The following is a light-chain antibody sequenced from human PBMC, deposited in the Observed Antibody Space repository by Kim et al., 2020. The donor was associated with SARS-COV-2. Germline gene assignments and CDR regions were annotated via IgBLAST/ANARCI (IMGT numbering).Light chain of an antibody. J-gene: IGKJ1*01. CDR2: ARS. Sequence: ASVGDRVPITCRASQGISNYLAWYQQKPGKVPKLLIYARSSLQAGVPSRFSGSRSGTNFTLTISSLQPEDVAIYYCQKYNSAPRTFGQGTKVDIK. V-gene: IGKV1-27*01. CDR3: QKYNSAPRT. CDR1: QGISNY.